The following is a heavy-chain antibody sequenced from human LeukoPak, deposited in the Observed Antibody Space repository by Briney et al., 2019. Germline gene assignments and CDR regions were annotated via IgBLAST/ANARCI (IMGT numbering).Heavy chain of an antibody. Sequence: GGSLRLSCAASGFIFSSYAMQWVRQAPGRGLEWVAVISSDGSSNFYSNSVRGRFTISRDNSKNTVYLQMNTLKGEDTAVYYCAKDGGAAGTFDYWGQGTLVTVSS. CDR2: ISSDGSSN. D-gene: IGHD6-13*01. V-gene: IGHV3-30*18. CDR1: GFIFSSYA. CDR3: AKDGGAAGTFDY. J-gene: IGHJ4*02.